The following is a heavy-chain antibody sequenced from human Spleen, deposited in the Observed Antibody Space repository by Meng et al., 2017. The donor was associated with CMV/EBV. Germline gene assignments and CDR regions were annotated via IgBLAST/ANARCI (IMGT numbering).Heavy chain of an antibody. V-gene: IGHV1-46*01. Sequence: CKASGYTITSYYMHWVRQGPGQGLEWMGIINPSGGSTSYAQKFQGRVTMTRGTSTSTVYMELSSLRSEDTAVYYCARALYSGYEFDYWGQGTLVTVSS. CDR3: ARALYSGYEFDY. J-gene: IGHJ4*02. CDR2: INPSGGST. D-gene: IGHD5-12*01. CDR1: GYTITSYY.